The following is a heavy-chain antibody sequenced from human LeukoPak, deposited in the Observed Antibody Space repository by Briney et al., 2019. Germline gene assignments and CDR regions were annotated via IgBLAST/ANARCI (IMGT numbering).Heavy chain of an antibody. V-gene: IGHV3-20*04. CDR1: GFTFDDYG. J-gene: IGHJ4*02. D-gene: IGHD1/OR15-1a*01. CDR3: ARRTALEQYFDY. Sequence: GGSLRLSCEASGFTFDDYGMSWVRQAPGKGLEWVSGINWNGGSIGYADSVKGRFTISRDNAKNSLYLQMNSLRAEDTAFYYCARRTALEQYFDYWGQGTLVTVSS. CDR2: INWNGGSI.